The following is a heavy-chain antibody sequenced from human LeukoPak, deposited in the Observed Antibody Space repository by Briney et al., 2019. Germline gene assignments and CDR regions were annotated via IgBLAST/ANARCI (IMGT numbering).Heavy chain of an antibody. CDR3: AREVVTKDLDI. Sequence: PGGSLRHSCAASGFSHSSLEMNWVRQAAAKGLEGVSYISRSGSTIYYAESVKGRFTISRDKAKNSLFLQMNSLRADDTAVYYCAREVVTKDLDIWGQGTMVTVSS. D-gene: IGHD2-21*02. CDR2: ISRSGSTI. J-gene: IGHJ3*02. CDR1: GFSHSSLE. V-gene: IGHV3-48*03.